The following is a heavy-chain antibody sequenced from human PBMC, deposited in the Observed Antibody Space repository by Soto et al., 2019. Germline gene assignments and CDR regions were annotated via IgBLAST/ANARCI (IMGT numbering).Heavy chain of an antibody. D-gene: IGHD3-16*01. CDR3: ARAGVDENDWGPDY. Sequence: QVQLVQSGTEWRKPGASVRVACKASGYTFTNSGMHWLRQAPGQGLEWMGWINVAYGNTKYSQKFQGRVTVTRDTSATTAYVDLSSLRSEDTALYYCARAGVDENDWGPDYWGQGTLVTVSS. J-gene: IGHJ4*02. V-gene: IGHV1-3*01. CDR1: GYTFTNSG. CDR2: INVAYGNT.